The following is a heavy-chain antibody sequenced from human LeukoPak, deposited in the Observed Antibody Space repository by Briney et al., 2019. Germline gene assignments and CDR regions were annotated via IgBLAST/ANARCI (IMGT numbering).Heavy chain of an antibody. CDR2: ISWNSGSI. CDR3: AREIVGVTSTLGY. J-gene: IGHJ4*02. CDR1: GFTFDDYA. V-gene: IGHV3-9*01. D-gene: IGHD1-26*01. Sequence: GGSLRLSCAASGFTFDDYAMHWVRQAPGKGLEWASGISWNSGSIGYADSVKGRFTISRDNAKNSLYLQMNSLRSADTAVYYCAREIVGVTSTLGYWGQGTLVTVSS.